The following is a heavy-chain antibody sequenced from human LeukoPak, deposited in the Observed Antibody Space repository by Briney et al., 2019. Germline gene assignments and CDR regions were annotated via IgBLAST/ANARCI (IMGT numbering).Heavy chain of an antibody. CDR1: GYTFTGYY. D-gene: IGHD3-10*01. Sequence: ASVKVSCKASGYTFTGYYMHWVRQAPGQGLEWMGWINPNSGNTGYAQKFQGRVTITRNTSISTAYMELSSLRSEDTAVYYCARAVTTLRGVNRAFDIWGQGTMVTVSS. CDR3: ARAVTTLRGVNRAFDI. J-gene: IGHJ3*02. V-gene: IGHV1-8*03. CDR2: INPNSGNT.